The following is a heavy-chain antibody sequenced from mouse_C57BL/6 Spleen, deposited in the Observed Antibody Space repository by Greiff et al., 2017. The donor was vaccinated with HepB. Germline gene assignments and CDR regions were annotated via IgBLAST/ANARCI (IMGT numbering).Heavy chain of an antibody. CDR3: ARGSSGYPYYFDY. D-gene: IGHD3-2*02. V-gene: IGHV1-81*01. Sequence: QVQLQQSGAELARPGASVKLSCKASGYTFTSYGISWVKQRTGQGLEWIGEIYPRSGNTYYNEKFKGKATLTADKSSSTAYMELRSLTSEDSAVYFCARGSSGYPYYFDYWGQGTTLTVSS. CDR1: GYTFTSYG. J-gene: IGHJ2*01. CDR2: IYPRSGNT.